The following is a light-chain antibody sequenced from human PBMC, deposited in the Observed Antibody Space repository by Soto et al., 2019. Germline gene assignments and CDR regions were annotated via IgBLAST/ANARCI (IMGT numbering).Light chain of an antibody. CDR3: STWDDSLNGWV. J-gene: IGLJ3*02. CDR2: NDD. Sequence: QSVLTQPPSVSGTPGLRVNLSCSGGISNIGKDTVNWYQQLPGTAPKLLMFNDDKRPSGVPDRFSGSRSGTSASLAISGLQSDDEAVYFCSTWDDSLNGWVFGGGTKLTVL. CDR1: ISNIGKDT. V-gene: IGLV1-44*01.